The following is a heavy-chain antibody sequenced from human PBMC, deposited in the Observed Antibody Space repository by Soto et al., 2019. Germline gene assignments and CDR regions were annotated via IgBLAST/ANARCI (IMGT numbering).Heavy chain of an antibody. CDR3: ARGLSYYGSGSYAHYYYYGMDV. CDR2: IYSGGST. J-gene: IGHJ6*02. V-gene: IGHV3-53*01. D-gene: IGHD3-10*01. CDR1: GFTVSSNY. Sequence: GRSLRLSCAASGFTVSSNYMSWVRQPPGKGLEWVSVIYSGGSTYYADSVKGRFTISRDNSKNTLYLQMNSLRAEDTAVYYCARGLSYYGSGSYAHYYYYGMDVWGQGTTVTVSS.